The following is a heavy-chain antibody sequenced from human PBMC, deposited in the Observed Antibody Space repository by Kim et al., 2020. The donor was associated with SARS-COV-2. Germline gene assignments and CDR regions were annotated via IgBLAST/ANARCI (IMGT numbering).Heavy chain of an antibody. J-gene: IGHJ4*02. CDR3: VNRVAASDY. Sequence: GSTYYADSVKGRFTISRDNSKNTLYLQMSSLRAEDTAVYYCVNRVAASDYWGQGTLVTVSS. V-gene: IGHV3-64D*06. CDR2: GST. D-gene: IGHD2-15*01.